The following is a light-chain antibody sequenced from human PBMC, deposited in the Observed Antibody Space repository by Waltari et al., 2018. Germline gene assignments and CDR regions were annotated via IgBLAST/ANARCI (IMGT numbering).Light chain of an antibody. V-gene: IGKV3-20*01. CDR2: GTS. Sequence: EIVLTQSPGTLSLSPGGRATLSCRASQSVSSTNLGRYQQKPGHAPRPLMYGTSRRTTGIPDRFSGSASATDLTLTISSLEPKDIAVYFSHHYGSSGDSFGHGTKLKIK. CDR3: HHYGSSGDS. J-gene: IGKJ2*03. CDR1: QSVSSTN.